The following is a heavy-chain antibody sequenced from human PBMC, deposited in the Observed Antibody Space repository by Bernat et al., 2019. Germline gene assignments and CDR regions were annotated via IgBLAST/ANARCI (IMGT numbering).Heavy chain of an antibody. CDR2: ISSSSSYI. J-gene: IGHJ4*02. Sequence: EVQLVESGGGLVKPGGSLRLSCAASGFTFSSYSMNWVRQAPGKGLEWVSSISSSSSYIYYADSVKGRFTISRDNAKNSLYLQMNSLRAEDTAVYYCARDNTKYSSSSLGRGFDYWGQGTLVTVSS. CDR1: GFTFSSYS. V-gene: IGHV3-21*01. D-gene: IGHD6-6*01. CDR3: ARDNTKYSSSSLGRGFDY.